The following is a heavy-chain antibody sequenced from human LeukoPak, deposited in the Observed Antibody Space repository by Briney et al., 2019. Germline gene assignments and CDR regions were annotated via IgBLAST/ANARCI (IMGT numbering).Heavy chain of an antibody. D-gene: IGHD2-2*01. CDR2: IYSGGST. V-gene: IGHV3-66*04. J-gene: IGHJ4*02. CDR1: GFTVSSNY. CDR3: ARRYCSSTSCYAGFDY. Sequence: GGSLRLSCAASGFTVSSNYMSWVRQAPGKGLEWVSVIYSGGSTYYADSVKGRFTISRDNSKNTLYLQMNSLRAEDTAVYYCARRYCSSTSCYAGFDYWGQGTLVTVSS.